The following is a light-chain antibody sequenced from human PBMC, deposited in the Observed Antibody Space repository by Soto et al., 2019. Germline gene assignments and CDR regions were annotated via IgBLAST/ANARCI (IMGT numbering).Light chain of an antibody. CDR2: GAS. CDR1: QSVSSN. Sequence: EIVMTQSPATLSVSPGERATLSCRASQSVSSNLAWYQQKPGQAPRLLIYGASTRATGIPARFSGSGSGTEFTLTISSLQSEDVAVYYWQQYNNWPPGPWTFGQGTKVEIK. J-gene: IGKJ1*01. CDR3: QQYNNWPPGPWT. V-gene: IGKV3-15*01.